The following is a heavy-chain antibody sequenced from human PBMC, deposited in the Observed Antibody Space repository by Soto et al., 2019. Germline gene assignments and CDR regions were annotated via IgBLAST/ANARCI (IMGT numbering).Heavy chain of an antibody. CDR1: GFTLSGYA. J-gene: IGHJ6*03. V-gene: IGHV3-64*01. CDR2: ISSNGVGT. D-gene: IGHD6-13*01. CDR3: ARRAGPDFYYMDV. Sequence: EVQLAASGGGLAQPGGSLRLSCAASGFTLSGYAMDWVRQAPGNGLEYVSGISSNGVGTYYANSVQGRFTISRDNSKNTVYLQMGSLRPEDMAVYYCARRAGPDFYYMDVWGKGTTVTVSS.